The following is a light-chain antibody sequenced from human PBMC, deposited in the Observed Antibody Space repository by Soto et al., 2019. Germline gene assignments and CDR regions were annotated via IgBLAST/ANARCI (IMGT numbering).Light chain of an antibody. CDR3: SSYAGSNIFL. J-gene: IGLJ2*01. CDR2: EVN. CDR1: ISDVGGYNF. V-gene: IGLV2-8*01. Sequence: QSALTQPPSASGSPGQSVTISCTGTISDVGGYNFVSWYQHHPGKAPKFMIYEVNKRPSGVPDRFSGSKSGNTASLTVSGLQAEDEADYYCSSYAGSNIFLFGGGTKLTVL.